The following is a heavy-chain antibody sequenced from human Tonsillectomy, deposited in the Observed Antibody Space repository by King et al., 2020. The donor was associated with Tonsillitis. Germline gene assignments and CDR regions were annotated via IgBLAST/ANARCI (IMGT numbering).Heavy chain of an antibody. Sequence: VQLVESGGGVVQPGRSLRLSCAASGFTFSSYGMHWVRQAPGKGLEWVAVISYDGSNKYYADSVKGRFTISRDNSKNTLYLQMNNLRAEDTAVYYCAKDGYCSGGSCYNFDYWGQGTLVTVSS. CDR2: ISYDGSNK. J-gene: IGHJ4*02. CDR3: AKDGYCSGGSCYNFDY. V-gene: IGHV3-30*18. D-gene: IGHD2-15*01. CDR1: GFTFSSYG.